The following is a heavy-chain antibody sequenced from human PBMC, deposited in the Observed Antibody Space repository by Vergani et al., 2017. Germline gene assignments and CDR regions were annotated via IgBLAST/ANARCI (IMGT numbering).Heavy chain of an antibody. Sequence: QVQLVQSGAEVKKPGASVKVSCKASGYTFTSYYMHWVRQAPGQGLEWMGIINPSGVSTSYAQKFQGRVTMTRDTSTSTVYMELSSLRSEDTAVYYCARALGVIGQAVYYYYGMDVWGQGTTVTVSS. CDR2: INPSGVST. CDR3: ARALGVIGQAVYYYYGMDV. CDR1: GYTFTSYY. J-gene: IGHJ6*02. D-gene: IGHD3-16*01. V-gene: IGHV1-46*03.